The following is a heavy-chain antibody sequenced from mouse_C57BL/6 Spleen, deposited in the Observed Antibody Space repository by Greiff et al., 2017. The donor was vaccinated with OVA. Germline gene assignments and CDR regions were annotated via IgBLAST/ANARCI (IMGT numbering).Heavy chain of an antibody. Sequence: VQLQQSGPELVKPGASVKISCKASGYSFTDYNMNWVKPSNGKSLEWIGVINPNYGPTSYNQKFKGKATLTVDQSSSTAYMQLNSLTSEDSAVYYCARGEGYGYDGNDYWGQGTTLTVSS. D-gene: IGHD2-2*01. CDR1: GYSFTDYN. V-gene: IGHV1-39*01. CDR2: INPNYGPT. CDR3: ARGEGYGYDGNDY. J-gene: IGHJ2*01.